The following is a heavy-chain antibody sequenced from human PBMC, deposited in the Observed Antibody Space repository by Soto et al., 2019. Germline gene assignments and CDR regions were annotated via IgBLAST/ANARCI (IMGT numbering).Heavy chain of an antibody. V-gene: IGHV3-20*04. CDR3: ARDLRGDVVVVAAPPGY. Sequence: GWSLGLCCASSRFSFDDYGMSGVCQDPGKGLEWVSGINWNGGSTGYADSVKGRFTISRDNAKNSLYLQMNSLRAEDTALYYCARDLRGDVVVVAAPPGYWGQGTLVTVSS. D-gene: IGHD2-15*01. CDR2: INWNGGST. CDR1: RFSFDDYG. J-gene: IGHJ4*02.